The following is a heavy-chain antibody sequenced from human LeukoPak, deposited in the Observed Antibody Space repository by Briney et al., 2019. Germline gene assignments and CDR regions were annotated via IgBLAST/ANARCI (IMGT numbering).Heavy chain of an antibody. CDR2: ISISGGTI. Sequence: GGSLRLSCAASGFIFSNAWMTWVRQAPGKGLEWLSCISISGGTIFYADSVKGRFTISRDNAKNSLYLQMNSLRDEDTAVYYCARGTGAYYYWGQGTLVTVSS. J-gene: IGHJ4*02. CDR1: GFIFSNAW. V-gene: IGHV3-48*02. CDR3: ARGTGAYYY. D-gene: IGHD3-16*01.